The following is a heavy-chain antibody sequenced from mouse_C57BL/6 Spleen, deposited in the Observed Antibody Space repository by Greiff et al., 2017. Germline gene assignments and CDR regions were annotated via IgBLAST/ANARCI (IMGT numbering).Heavy chain of an antibody. CDR1: GYTFTDYY. J-gene: IGHJ1*03. CDR2: INPNNGGT. CDR3: ARDYGSGSPYFDV. Sequence: EVKLQQSGPELVKPGASVKISCKASGYTFTDYYMNWVKQSHGKSLEWIGDINPNNGGTSYNQKFKGKATLTVDKSSSTAYMELRSLTSEDSAVYYCARDYGSGSPYFDVWGTGTTVTVSS. V-gene: IGHV1-26*01. D-gene: IGHD1-1*01.